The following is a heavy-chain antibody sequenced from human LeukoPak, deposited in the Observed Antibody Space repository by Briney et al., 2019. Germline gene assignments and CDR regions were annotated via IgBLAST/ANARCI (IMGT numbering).Heavy chain of an antibody. CDR3: AKDSGYSYGYPFDY. CDR1: GFSFSSYA. Sequence: GGSLRLSCAASGFSFSSYAMSWVRQAPGKGLEWVSAISGSGGSTYYADSVKGRFTISRDNSKNTLYLQMNSLRAEDTAVYYCAKDSGYSYGYPFDYWGQGTLVTVSS. CDR2: ISGSGGST. V-gene: IGHV3-23*01. J-gene: IGHJ4*02. D-gene: IGHD5-18*01.